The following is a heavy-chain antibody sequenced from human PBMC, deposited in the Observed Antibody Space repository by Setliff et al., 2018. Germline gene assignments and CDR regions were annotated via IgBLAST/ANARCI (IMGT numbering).Heavy chain of an antibody. J-gene: IGHJ4*01. Sequence: GGSLRLSCAASGFSFSSYAMSWVRQAPGKGLEWVSTIIGSGISTYYADSVQGRVTISRDNHKTTLHLQMNSLRVEDTAIYYCAKSPHDFWSGRVFFDYWGQGILVTVSS. CDR2: IIGSGIST. D-gene: IGHD3-3*01. CDR3: AKSPHDFWSGRVFFDY. V-gene: IGHV3-23*01. CDR1: GFSFSSYA.